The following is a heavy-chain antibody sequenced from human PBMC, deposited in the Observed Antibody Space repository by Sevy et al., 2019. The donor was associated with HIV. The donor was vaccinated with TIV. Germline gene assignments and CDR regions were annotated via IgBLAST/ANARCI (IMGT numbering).Heavy chain of an antibody. V-gene: IGHV4-38-2*02. CDR1: DYTVTSGYY. CDR3: GYTLECYKVDY. D-gene: IGHD2-21*01. J-gene: IGHJ4*02. CDR2: FYHTGTT. Sequence: SETLSLTCTVSDYTVTSGYYWGWIRQAPGKGLQWIGTFYHTGTTYYNPSLKSRVTIAIDTSKNQFSLKLTSVTAADTAVYYCGYTLECYKVDYWGQGILVTVS.